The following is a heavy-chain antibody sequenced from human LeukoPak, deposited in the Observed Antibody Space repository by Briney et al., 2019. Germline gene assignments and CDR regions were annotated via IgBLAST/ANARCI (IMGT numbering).Heavy chain of an antibody. CDR2: IHHSGRI. Sequence: PSETLSLTCAVSGGSISSNNWWSWVRQPPGKGLEWIAEIHHSGRINYNPSLKSRVTISVDTSKNQFSLKLSSVTAADTAVYYCARVKGYYDSSGSPFDYWGQGTLVTVSS. CDR3: ARVKGYYDSSGSPFDY. V-gene: IGHV4-4*02. D-gene: IGHD3-22*01. CDR1: GGSISSNNW. J-gene: IGHJ4*02.